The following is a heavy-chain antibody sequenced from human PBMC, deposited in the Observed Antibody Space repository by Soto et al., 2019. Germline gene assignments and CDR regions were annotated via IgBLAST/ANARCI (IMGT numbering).Heavy chain of an antibody. CDR1: GYTFTRYD. D-gene: IGHD6-13*01. CDR2: ISAYNGNT. V-gene: IGHV1-18*01. CDR3: ARDFTVPDSSPDAFDI. J-gene: IGHJ3*02. Sequence: ASVTVCCKASGYTFTRYDMNWVRPATGQGLEWMGWISAYNGNTNYAQKLQGRVTMTTDTSTSTAYMELRSLRSDDTAVYYCARDFTVPDSSPDAFDIWGQGTMVTVSS.